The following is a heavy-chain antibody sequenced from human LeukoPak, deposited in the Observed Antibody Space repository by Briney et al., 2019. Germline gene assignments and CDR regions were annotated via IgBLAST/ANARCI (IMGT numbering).Heavy chain of an antibody. J-gene: IGHJ4*02. Sequence: PSETLSLTCAVYGGSFSGYYWSWIRQPPGKGLEWIGEINHSGSTNYNPSLKSRVTISVDTSKNQFSLKLSSVTAADTAVYYCARAMEWIQPWYGGYYFDYWGQGTLVTVSS. V-gene: IGHV4-34*01. D-gene: IGHD5-18*01. CDR2: INHSGST. CDR1: GGSFSGYY. CDR3: ARAMEWIQPWYGGYYFDY.